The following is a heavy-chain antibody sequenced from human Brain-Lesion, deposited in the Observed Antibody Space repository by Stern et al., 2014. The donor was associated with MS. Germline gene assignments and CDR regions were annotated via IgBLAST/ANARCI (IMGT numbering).Heavy chain of an antibody. CDR1: GFTFSTYA. CDR2: VSDAGSNK. J-gene: IGHJ4*02. D-gene: IGHD6-6*01. V-gene: IGHV3-30-3*01. Sequence: VHLVESGGGVVQPGRSLRLSCAASGFTFSTYAMHWVRQAPGKGLEWAAVVSDAGSNKYYADSVKGRFTISRDNSKNTLYLQMNSLRAEDTAVYYCARGTIVAQVLPLDYWGQGTLVTVSS. CDR3: ARGTIVAQVLPLDY.